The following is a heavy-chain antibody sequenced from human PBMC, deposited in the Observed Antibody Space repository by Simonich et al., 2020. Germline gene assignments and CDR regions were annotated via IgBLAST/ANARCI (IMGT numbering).Heavy chain of an antibody. J-gene: IGHJ3*02. D-gene: IGHD7-27*01. Sequence: EVQLVESGGGLVQPGRSLRLSCTASGFTFGDYAMSWVRQAPGKGLVWVGFIRSKAYGGTTEDAASVKGRCTISRDDSKSIAYLQMNSLKTEDTAVYYCTGWGNAFDIWGQGTMVTVSS. V-gene: IGHV3-49*04. CDR2: IRSKAYGGTT. CDR3: TGWGNAFDI. CDR1: GFTFGDYA.